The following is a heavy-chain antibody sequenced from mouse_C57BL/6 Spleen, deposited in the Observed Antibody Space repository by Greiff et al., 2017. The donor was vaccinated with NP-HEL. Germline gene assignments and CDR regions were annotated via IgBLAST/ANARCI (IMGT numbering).Heavy chain of an antibody. CDR2: IRNKANGYTT. CDR3: ASSTGTSWFAY. CDR1: GFTFTDYY. Sequence: EVHLVESGGGLVQPGGSLSLSCAASGFTFTDYYMSWVRQPPGKALEWLGFIRNKANGYTTEYSASVKGRFTISRDNSQSILYLQMNALRAEDSATYYCASSTGTSWFAYWGQGTLVTVSA. V-gene: IGHV7-3*01. J-gene: IGHJ3*01. D-gene: IGHD4-1*02.